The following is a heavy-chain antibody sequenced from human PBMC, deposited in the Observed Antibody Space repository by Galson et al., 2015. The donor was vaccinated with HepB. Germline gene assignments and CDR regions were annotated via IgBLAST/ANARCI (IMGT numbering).Heavy chain of an antibody. Sequence: SLRLSCAASGFTFSSYGMHWVRQAPGKGLEWVAVISYDGSNKYYADSVKGRFTISRDNSKNTLYLQMNSLRAEDTAVYYCAKDQWGYDSSGYTAFDIWGQGTMVTVSS. V-gene: IGHV3-30*18. J-gene: IGHJ3*02. CDR1: GFTFSSYG. D-gene: IGHD3-22*01. CDR2: ISYDGSNK. CDR3: AKDQWGYDSSGYTAFDI.